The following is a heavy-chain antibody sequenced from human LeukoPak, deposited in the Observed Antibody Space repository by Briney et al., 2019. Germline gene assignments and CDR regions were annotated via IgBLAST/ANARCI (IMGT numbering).Heavy chain of an antibody. V-gene: IGHV1-2*02. Sequence: ASVKVSCKASGYTFTGYYMHWVRQAPGQGLEWMGWINPNSGGTNYAQKFQGRVTMTRDTSISTAYMELSRLRSDDTAVYYCARRTYYYDSSGYYTIGFDYWGLGTLVTVSS. CDR1: GYTFTGYY. D-gene: IGHD3-22*01. J-gene: IGHJ4*02. CDR3: ARRTYYYDSSGYYTIGFDY. CDR2: INPNSGGT.